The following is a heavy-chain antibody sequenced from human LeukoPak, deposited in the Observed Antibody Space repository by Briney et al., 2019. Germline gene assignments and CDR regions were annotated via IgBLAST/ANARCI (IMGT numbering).Heavy chain of an antibody. D-gene: IGHD6-19*01. CDR2: ISGGGGST. V-gene: IGHV3-23*01. Sequence: GGTLRLSCVASGFTLSSYGLSWVRQAPGKGLEWVSSISGGGGSTYYADSVKGRFTISRDNSKNTLYLQMNSLRAEDTAVYYCARGRGSGWYYFDYWGQGTLVTVSS. CDR3: ARGRGSGWYYFDY. CDR1: GFTLSSYG. J-gene: IGHJ4*02.